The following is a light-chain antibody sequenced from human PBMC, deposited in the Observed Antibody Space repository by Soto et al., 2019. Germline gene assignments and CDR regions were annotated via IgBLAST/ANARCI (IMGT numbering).Light chain of an antibody. CDR3: GADHGSGSNFVSVV. Sequence: QLVLTQPPSASASLGASVTLTCTLSSGYSNYKVDWYQQRPGKGPRFVMRVGTGGIVGSKGDGIPDRFSVLGSGLNRYLTIKNIREEDESDYHCGADHGSGSNFVSVVFGGGTKLTVL. J-gene: IGLJ2*01. CDR2: VGTGGIVG. CDR1: SGYSNYK. V-gene: IGLV9-49*01.